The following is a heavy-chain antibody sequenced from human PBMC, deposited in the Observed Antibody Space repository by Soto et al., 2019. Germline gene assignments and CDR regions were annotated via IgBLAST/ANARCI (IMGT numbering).Heavy chain of an antibody. CDR2: INHSGST. Sequence: SETLSLTCAVYGGSFSGYYWSWIRQPPGKGLEWIGEINHSGSTNHNPSLKSRVTISVDTSKNQFSLKLSSVTAADTAVYYCARVQRGMGSGSYYNVGYYYYGMDVWGQGTTVTVSS. D-gene: IGHD3-10*01. J-gene: IGHJ6*02. CDR1: GGSFSGYY. V-gene: IGHV4-34*01. CDR3: ARVQRGMGSGSYYNVGYYYYGMDV.